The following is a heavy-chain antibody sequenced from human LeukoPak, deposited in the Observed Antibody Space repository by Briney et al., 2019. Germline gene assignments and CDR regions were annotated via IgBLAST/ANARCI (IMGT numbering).Heavy chain of an antibody. CDR2: INGSGGST. Sequence: GGSLRLSCVASGFTFSTYAMSWVRQAPGKGLEWVSDINGSGGSTHYADSVKGRFTISRDNAKNTLYLQMNNLKFEDTAVYYCARGGSYYAFDIWGQGTMVTVSS. CDR3: ARGGSYYAFDI. D-gene: IGHD1-26*01. J-gene: IGHJ3*02. V-gene: IGHV3-23*01. CDR1: GFTFSTYA.